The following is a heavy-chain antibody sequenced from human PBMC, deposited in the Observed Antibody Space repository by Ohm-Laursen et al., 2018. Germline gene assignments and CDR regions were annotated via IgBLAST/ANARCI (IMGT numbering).Heavy chain of an antibody. Sequence: SDTLSLTCAVYGGSFSAYYWSWIRQPPGKGPDWIGEINHSGSTNYNPSLKSRVSISVDTSKNQFSLKLNSVTAADTAVYYCARGNCSSTSCSGPFTFFDYWGQGTLVTVSS. J-gene: IGHJ4*02. CDR3: ARGNCSSTSCSGPFTFFDY. D-gene: IGHD2-2*01. CDR1: GGSFSAYY. V-gene: IGHV4-34*01. CDR2: INHSGST.